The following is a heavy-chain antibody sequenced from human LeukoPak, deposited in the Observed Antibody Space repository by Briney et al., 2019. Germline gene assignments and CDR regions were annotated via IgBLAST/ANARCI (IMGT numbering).Heavy chain of an antibody. D-gene: IGHD3-22*01. CDR2: INPNSGDT. Sequence: GASVKVSCKASVYTFTAYYMHWVRQAPGQGLEWMGWINPNSGDTKIAQKFQGRVTMTRDTSISTAYMELSSLTSDDTAVYYCARGPNYYDSSGFHYRDWGQGTLVTVSS. CDR3: ARGPNYYDSSGFHYRD. J-gene: IGHJ4*02. CDR1: VYTFTAYY. V-gene: IGHV1-2*02.